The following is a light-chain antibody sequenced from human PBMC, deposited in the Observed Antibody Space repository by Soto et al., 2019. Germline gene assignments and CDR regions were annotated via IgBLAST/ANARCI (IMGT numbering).Light chain of an antibody. CDR2: KAS. CDR3: QQYDGYSGRT. V-gene: IGKV1-5*03. Sequence: DMQMTQSPSTLSASVGDRVTITCRASQSISSWLAWYQQKPGKAPKLLIYKASTLESGVPSRFSGTGSGTEFTLTISSLQPDDFATYYCQQYDGYSGRTFGQGTKVEIK. J-gene: IGKJ1*01. CDR1: QSISSW.